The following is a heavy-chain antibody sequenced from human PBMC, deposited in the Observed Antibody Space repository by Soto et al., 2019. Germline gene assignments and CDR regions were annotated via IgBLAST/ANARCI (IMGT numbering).Heavy chain of an antibody. CDR2: ISSNGGST. Sequence: GESLKISCSASGFTFSSYAMHWVRQAPGKGLEYVSAISSNGGSTYYADSVKGRFTISRDNSKNTLYLQMSSLRAEDTAVYYCVKVFSSSSWYFDLWGRGTLVTVSS. CDR1: GFTFSSYA. CDR3: VKVFSSSSWYFDL. V-gene: IGHV3-64D*06. D-gene: IGHD6-6*01. J-gene: IGHJ2*01.